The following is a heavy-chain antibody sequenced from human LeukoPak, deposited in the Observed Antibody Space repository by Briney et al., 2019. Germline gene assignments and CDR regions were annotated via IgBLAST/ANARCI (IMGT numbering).Heavy chain of an antibody. D-gene: IGHD6-13*01. J-gene: IGHJ4*02. V-gene: IGHV1-2*02. CDR3: ARGGAAAGIFGEY. CDR1: GYAFTGYY. CDR2: INPNSGGT. Sequence: ASVKVSCKASGYAFTGYYMHWVRQAPGQGLEWMGWINPNSGGTNYAQKFQGRVTMTRDTSISTAYMELSRLRSDDTAVYYCARGGAAAGIFGEYWGQGTLVTVSS.